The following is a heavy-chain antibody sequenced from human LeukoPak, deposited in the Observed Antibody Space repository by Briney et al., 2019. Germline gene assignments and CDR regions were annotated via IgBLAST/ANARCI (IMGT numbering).Heavy chain of an antibody. CDR2: ISAYNGNT. CDR3: AREHDTLTGMSFDY. D-gene: IGHD3-9*01. CDR1: GYTFTSYG. J-gene: IGHJ4*02. Sequence: ASVKVSCKASGYTFTSYGISWVRQAPGQGLECMGWISAYNGNTNYAQKLQGRVTITRDTSASTVYMELSSLRSEDTAVYYCAREHDTLTGMSFDYWGQGTLVTVSS. V-gene: IGHV1-18*01.